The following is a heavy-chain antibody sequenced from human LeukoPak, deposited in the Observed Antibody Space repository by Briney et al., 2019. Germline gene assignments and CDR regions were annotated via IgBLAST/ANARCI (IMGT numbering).Heavy chain of an antibody. CDR2: ISAYNGNT. CDR1: GYTFTSYG. V-gene: IGHV1-18*01. CDR3: AREMPVSSYDSSGYYIDY. J-gene: IGHJ4*02. D-gene: IGHD3-22*01. Sequence: ASAKVSCKASGYTFTSYGISWVRQAPGQGLEWMGWISAYNGNTNYAQKLQGRVTMTTDTSTSTAYMELRSLRSDDTAVYYCAREMPVSSYDSSGYYIDYWGQGTLVTVSS.